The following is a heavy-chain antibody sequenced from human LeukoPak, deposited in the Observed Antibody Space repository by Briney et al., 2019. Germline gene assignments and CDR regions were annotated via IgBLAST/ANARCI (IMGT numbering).Heavy chain of an antibody. CDR2: IDSSGSTI. Sequence: PGGSLRLPCAASGFTFSSYEMNWVRQAPGKGLEWVSDIDSSGSTIYYAASVKGRFTISRDNAKNSLYLQMNSLRAEDTAVYYCARESSSWSPYFDYWGQGTLVTVSS. CDR1: GFTFSSYE. CDR3: ARESSSWSPYFDY. V-gene: IGHV3-48*03. D-gene: IGHD6-13*01. J-gene: IGHJ4*02.